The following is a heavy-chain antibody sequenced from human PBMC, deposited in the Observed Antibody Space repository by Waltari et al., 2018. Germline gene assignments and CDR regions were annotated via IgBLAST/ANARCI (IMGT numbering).Heavy chain of an antibody. CDR2: MYYSGST. V-gene: IGHV4-39*07. CDR3: GRLGGSMTTYQTFRDH. D-gene: IGHD2-21*01. CDR1: GGSIISAAYY. Sequence: QLQLQESGPGLVKPSETLSLTCVVSGGSIISAAYYWGWVRQPPGKGLEFIGSMYYSGSTYYKLSFESRVTISVDTSSNQFSLQLHSVTAADTAVYFCGRLGGSMTTYQTFRDHWGQGILVNVSS. J-gene: IGHJ5*02.